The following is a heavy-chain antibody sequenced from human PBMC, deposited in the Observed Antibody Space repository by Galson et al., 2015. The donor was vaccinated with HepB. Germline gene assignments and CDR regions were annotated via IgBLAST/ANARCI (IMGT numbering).Heavy chain of an antibody. V-gene: IGHV3-21*01. CDR1: GFTFSSYW. CDR2: ISSSSSYI. D-gene: IGHD3-22*01. J-gene: IGHJ3*02. Sequence: SLRLSCAASGFTFSSYWMNWVRQAPGKGLEWVSSISSSSSYIYYADSVKGRFTISRDNAKNSLYQKMNSLRAEDTAVYYCARVRGVTMTEDAFDIWGQGTMVTVSS. CDR3: ARVRGVTMTEDAFDI.